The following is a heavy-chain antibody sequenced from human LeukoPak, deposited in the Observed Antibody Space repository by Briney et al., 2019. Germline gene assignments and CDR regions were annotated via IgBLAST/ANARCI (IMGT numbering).Heavy chain of an antibody. V-gene: IGHV3-7*01. Sequence: GGSLRLSCATSGFTFTTYWVAWVRQAPGKGLEWVANIKQDGSAKYYVDSVKGRFAISRDNTNNSLYLQMDNLRVEDTAMYYCAKIAAAVPDQWGQGTLVTVSP. CDR3: AKIAAAVPDQ. J-gene: IGHJ5*02. CDR2: IKQDGSAK. D-gene: IGHD6-25*01. CDR1: GFTFTTYW.